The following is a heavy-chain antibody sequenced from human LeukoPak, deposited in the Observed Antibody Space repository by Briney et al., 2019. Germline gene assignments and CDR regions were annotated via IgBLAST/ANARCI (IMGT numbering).Heavy chain of an antibody. CDR2: ISSSSSYI. V-gene: IGHV3-21*01. CDR1: GFTFSSYS. Sequence: GGSLRLSCAASGFTFSSYSISWVRQAPGKGLQWVSSISSSSSYIYYADSVKGRFTISRDNAKNSLYLQMNSLRGEDTAVYYCARGDGATPPDVFDIWGQGAMVTVSS. CDR3: ARGDGATPPDVFDI. J-gene: IGHJ3*02. D-gene: IGHD3-10*01.